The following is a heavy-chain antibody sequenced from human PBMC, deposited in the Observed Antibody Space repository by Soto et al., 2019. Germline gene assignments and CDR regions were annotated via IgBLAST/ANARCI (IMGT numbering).Heavy chain of an antibody. J-gene: IGHJ6*02. CDR1: GGTFPSYA. Sequence: ASGKVSCKASGGTFPSYAISCLRQAPGQGLEWMGGIIPIFGTANYAQKFQGRVTITADASTSTAYTELSSLRSEDTAVYYCARHHTYYDFWSAYSTPANYYHGMDVWGQGTTVPVSS. V-gene: IGHV1-69*01. D-gene: IGHD3-3*01. CDR3: ARHHTYYDFWSAYSTPANYYHGMDV. CDR2: IIPIFGTA.